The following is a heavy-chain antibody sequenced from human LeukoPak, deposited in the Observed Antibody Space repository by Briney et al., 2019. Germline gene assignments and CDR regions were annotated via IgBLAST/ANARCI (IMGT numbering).Heavy chain of an antibody. CDR2: ISAYNGNT. CDR1: GYTFTSYG. Sequence: ASVKVSCKASGYTFTSYGISWVRQAPGQGLEWMGWISAYNGNTNYAQKLQGRVTMTTDTSTSTAYMELRSLRSDDTAVYYCARDTSYTVVAATGHMDVWGKGTTVTVCS. CDR3: ARDTSYTVVAATGHMDV. J-gene: IGHJ6*03. V-gene: IGHV1-18*01. D-gene: IGHD2-15*01.